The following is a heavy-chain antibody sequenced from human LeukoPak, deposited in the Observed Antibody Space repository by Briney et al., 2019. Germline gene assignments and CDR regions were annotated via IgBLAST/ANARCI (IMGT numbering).Heavy chain of an antibody. CDR1: GFTFSSYA. CDR2: ISYDGSNK. CDR3: ARESGSYRPKAFDI. J-gene: IGHJ3*02. V-gene: IGHV3-30-3*01. Sequence: PGRSLRLSCAASGFTFSSYAMHWVRQAPGKGLEWVAVISYDGSNKYYADSVKGRFTISRDNSKNTLYLQMNSLRAEDTAVYYCARESGSYRPKAFDIWGQGTMVTVSS. D-gene: IGHD1-26*01.